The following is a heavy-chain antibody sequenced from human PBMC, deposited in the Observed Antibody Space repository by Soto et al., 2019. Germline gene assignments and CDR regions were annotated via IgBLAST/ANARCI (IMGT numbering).Heavy chain of an antibody. Sequence: GGSLRLSCAASGFTFSSYSMNWVRQAPGKGLEWVSSISSSSSYIYYADSVKGRFTISRDNAKNSLYLQMNSLRDEDTAVYFCARDTYYDFWSGYQPLGYWGQGTLVTVSS. D-gene: IGHD3-3*01. CDR1: GFTFSSYS. CDR2: ISSSSSYI. V-gene: IGHV3-21*01. J-gene: IGHJ4*02. CDR3: ARDTYYDFWSGYQPLGY.